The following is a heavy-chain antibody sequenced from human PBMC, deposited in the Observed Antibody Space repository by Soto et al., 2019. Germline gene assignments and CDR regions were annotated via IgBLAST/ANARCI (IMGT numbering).Heavy chain of an antibody. CDR1: GFTVSSNY. J-gene: IGHJ1*01. V-gene: IGHV3-53*01. D-gene: IGHD2-2*01. CDR2: IYSGGST. Sequence: PGGSLRLSCAASGFTVSSNYMSWVRQAPGKGLEWVSVIYSGGSTYYADSVKGRFTISRDNSKNTLYLQMNSLRAEDTAVYYCARGNPYCSSTSCTLAHWGQGTLVTVSS. CDR3: ARGNPYCSSTSCTLAH.